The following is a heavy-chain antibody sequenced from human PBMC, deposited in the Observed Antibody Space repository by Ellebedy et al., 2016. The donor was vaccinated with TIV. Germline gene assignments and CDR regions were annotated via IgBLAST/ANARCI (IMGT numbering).Heavy chain of an antibody. CDR2: ISYDGSNK. V-gene: IGHV3-30*18. CDR3: AKDKSSHYGRWYYYGMDV. Sequence: GESLKISCAASGFTFSSYGMHWVRQAPGKGLEWVAVISYDGSNKYYADSVKGRFTISRDNSKNTLYLQMNSLRAEDTAVYYCAKDKSSHYGRWYYYGMDVWGQGTTVTVSS. J-gene: IGHJ6*02. D-gene: IGHD3-16*01. CDR1: GFTFSSYG.